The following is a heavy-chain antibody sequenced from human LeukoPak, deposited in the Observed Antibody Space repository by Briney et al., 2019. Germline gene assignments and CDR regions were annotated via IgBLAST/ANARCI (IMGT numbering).Heavy chain of an antibody. Sequence: GGSLRLSCAASGFTFSSYALHWVRQAPGKGLEWVAVISYDGSNKYYADSVKGRFTISRDNSKNTLYLQMNSLRAEDTAVYYCAREIIQAGYCSGGSCYNAFDIWGQGTMVTVSS. CDR2: ISYDGSNK. J-gene: IGHJ3*02. V-gene: IGHV3-30-3*01. CDR3: AREIIQAGYCSGGSCYNAFDI. D-gene: IGHD2-15*01. CDR1: GFTFSSYA.